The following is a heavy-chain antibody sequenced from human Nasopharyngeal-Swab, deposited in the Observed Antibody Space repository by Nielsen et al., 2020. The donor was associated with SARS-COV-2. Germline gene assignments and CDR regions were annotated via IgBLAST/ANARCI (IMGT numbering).Heavy chain of an antibody. CDR3: TRVSGHWYFDL. Sequence: SCTASGSTFGDYAMSWFRQAPGKGLEWVGFIRSKAYGGTTEYAASVKGRFTISRDDSKSIAYLQMNSLKTEDTAVYYCTRVSGHWYFDLWGRGTLVTVSS. CDR2: IRSKAYGGTT. CDR1: GSTFGDYA. J-gene: IGHJ2*01. V-gene: IGHV3-49*03.